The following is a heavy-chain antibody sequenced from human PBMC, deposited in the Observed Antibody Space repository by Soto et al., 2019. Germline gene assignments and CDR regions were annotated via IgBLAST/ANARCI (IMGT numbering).Heavy chain of an antibody. D-gene: IGHD3-9*01. V-gene: IGHV1-3*01. CDR2: INAGNGNT. Sequence: ASVKVSCKASGYTFTSYAMHWLRQAPGQRLEWMGWINAGNGNTKYSQKFQGRVTIARDTSASAAYMGLSSLRSEDTAVYYCARDGYYDILTGYPDAFDIWGQGTMVTVSS. J-gene: IGHJ3*02. CDR1: GYTFTSYA. CDR3: ARDGYYDILTGYPDAFDI.